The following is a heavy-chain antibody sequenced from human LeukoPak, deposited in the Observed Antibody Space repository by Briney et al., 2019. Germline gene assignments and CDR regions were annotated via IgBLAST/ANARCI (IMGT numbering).Heavy chain of an antibody. Sequence: SETLSLTCAVYGGSFSGYYWSWIRQPPGKGLEWIGYIYYSGSTYYNPSLKSRVTISVDTSKNQFSLKLSSVTAADTAVYYCATVSRITIFGVVTRNWFDPWGQGTLVTVSS. J-gene: IGHJ5*02. CDR1: GGSFSGYY. V-gene: IGHV4-30-4*08. D-gene: IGHD3-3*01. CDR2: IYYSGST. CDR3: ATVSRITIFGVVTRNWFDP.